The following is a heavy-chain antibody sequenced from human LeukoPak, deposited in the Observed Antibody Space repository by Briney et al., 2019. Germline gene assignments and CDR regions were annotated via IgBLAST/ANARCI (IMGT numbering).Heavy chain of an antibody. CDR1: GFTFSSYA. D-gene: IGHD3-3*01. CDR3: ARDPGVVAFHYLDF. J-gene: IGHJ4*02. CDR2: ISGSGGTT. V-gene: IGHV3-23*01. Sequence: GGSLRLSCAASGFTFSSYAMSWVRQAPGKGLEWVSAISGSGGTTYYADSVKGRFTISRDNSKNTLYLQMNYLRADDTAVYYCARDPGVVAFHYLDFWGQGTLVTVSS.